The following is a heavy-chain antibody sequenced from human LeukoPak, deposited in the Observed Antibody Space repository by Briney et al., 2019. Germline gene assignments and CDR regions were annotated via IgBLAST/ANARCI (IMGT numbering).Heavy chain of an antibody. Sequence: SVKVSCKASGGTFSSYAISWVRQAPGQGLEWMGRIIPILGIANYAQKFQGRVTITADKSTSTAYMELSSLRSEDTAVYYCAREPAPPYDFWSGYYPLSLYYFDYWGQGTLVTVSS. CDR3: AREPAPPYDFWSGYYPLSLYYFDY. V-gene: IGHV1-69*04. CDR1: GGTFSSYA. J-gene: IGHJ4*02. D-gene: IGHD3-3*01. CDR2: IIPILGIA.